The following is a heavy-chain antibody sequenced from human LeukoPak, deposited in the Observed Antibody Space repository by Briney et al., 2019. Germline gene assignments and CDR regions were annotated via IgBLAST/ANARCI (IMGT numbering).Heavy chain of an antibody. CDR1: GFPFNNYA. V-gene: IGHV3-23*01. D-gene: IGHD4-17*01. Sequence: PGGSLRLSCAASGFPFNNYAMSWVRQAPGKGLEWVSSISGSGGSTYYADSVKGRITISRDNSKSTLYLQMNSLRAEDTAVYYCAKPTTVTGRKPQAFDYWGQGTLVTVSS. CDR3: AKPTTVTGRKPQAFDY. J-gene: IGHJ4*02. CDR2: ISGSGGST.